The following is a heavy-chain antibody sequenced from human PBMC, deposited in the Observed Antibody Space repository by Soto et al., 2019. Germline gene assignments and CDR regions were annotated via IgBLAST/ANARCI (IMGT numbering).Heavy chain of an antibody. CDR2: INSDGSIT. CDR3: ARDQRDPLRYYYYYMDV. V-gene: IGHV3-74*01. CDR1: GFTFSSYW. Sequence: GGSLRLSCAASGFTFSSYWMHWVRQAPGKGLVWVSRINSDGSITSYADSVKGRFTISRDNAKNTLYLQMNSLRAEDTAVYYCARDQRDPLRYYYYYMDVWGKGTTVTVSS. J-gene: IGHJ6*03.